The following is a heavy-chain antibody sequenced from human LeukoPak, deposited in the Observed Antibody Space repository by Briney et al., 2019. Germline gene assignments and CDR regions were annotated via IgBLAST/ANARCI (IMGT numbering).Heavy chain of an antibody. Sequence: SETLSLTCTVSGGSISSSSYYWGWIRQPPGKGLEWIGSIYYSGSTYYNPSLKSRVTISVDTSKNQFSLKLSSVTAADTAVYYCARQGLWFGELSVWGQGTLVTVSS. CDR3: ARQGLWFGELSV. V-gene: IGHV4-39*01. J-gene: IGHJ4*02. D-gene: IGHD3-10*01. CDR1: GGSISSSSYY. CDR2: IYYSGST.